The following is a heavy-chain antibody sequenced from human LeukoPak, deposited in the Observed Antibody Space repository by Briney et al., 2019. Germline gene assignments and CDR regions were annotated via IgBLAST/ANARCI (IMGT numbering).Heavy chain of an antibody. Sequence: QTGGSLRLSCAAPGFTFSSYAMSWVRQAPGKGLEWVSAISGSGGSTYYADSVKGRFTISRDNSKNTLYLQMNSLRAEDTAVYYCASTRRSSGWDPGWGQGTLVTVSS. J-gene: IGHJ4*02. V-gene: IGHV3-23*01. CDR3: ASTRRSSGWDPG. CDR1: GFTFSSYA. CDR2: ISGSGGST. D-gene: IGHD6-19*01.